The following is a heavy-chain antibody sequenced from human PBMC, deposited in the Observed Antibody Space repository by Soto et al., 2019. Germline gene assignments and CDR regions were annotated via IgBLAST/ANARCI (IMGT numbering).Heavy chain of an antibody. CDR1: GGSISSGGYY. Sequence: SETLSLTCTVSGGSISSGGYYWSWIRQHPGKGLEWIGYIYYSGSTYYNPSLKSRVTISVDTSKNQFSLKLSSVTAADTAVYYCARERGRFPNWFDPWGQGTLVTVSS. V-gene: IGHV4-31*03. D-gene: IGHD1-26*01. CDR3: ARERGRFPNWFDP. J-gene: IGHJ5*02. CDR2: IYYSGST.